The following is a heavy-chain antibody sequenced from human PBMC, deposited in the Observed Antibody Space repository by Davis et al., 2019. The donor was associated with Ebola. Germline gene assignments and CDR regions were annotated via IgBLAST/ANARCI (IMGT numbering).Heavy chain of an antibody. CDR2: AYHSGNT. J-gene: IGHJ4*02. V-gene: IGHV4-4*02. CDR3: ARWRAYTGFDF. D-gene: IGHD2-2*02. CDR1: GDSITSINW. Sequence: MPSETLSLTCAVSGDSITSINWWTWVRQPPGKGLEWIGEAYHSGNTNYNPSLKSRVTISVDKSRNRFSLKLTSHTAADTAIYYCARWRAYTGFDFWGQGTLVTVSS.